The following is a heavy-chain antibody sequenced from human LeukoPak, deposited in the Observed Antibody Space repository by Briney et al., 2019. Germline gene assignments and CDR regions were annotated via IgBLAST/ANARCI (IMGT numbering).Heavy chain of an antibody. D-gene: IGHD3-22*01. CDR3: ARGGRYYDGPYYFDY. CDR1: GVSISTSYYY. CDR2: FYYSGNT. V-gene: IGHV4-39*07. J-gene: IGHJ4*02. Sequence: PSETLSLTCTVSGVSISTSYYYWGWIRQPPGKGLEWIGSFYYSGNTYYNPSLKSRVTISVDTSKNQFSLRLNSVTAADTAVYYCARGGRYYDGPYYFDYWGQGTLVTVSS.